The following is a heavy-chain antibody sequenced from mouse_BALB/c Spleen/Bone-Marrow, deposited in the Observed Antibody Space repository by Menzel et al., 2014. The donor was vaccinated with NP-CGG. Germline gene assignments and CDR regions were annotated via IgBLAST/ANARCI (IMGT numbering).Heavy chain of an antibody. CDR3: ARLDGYYPYYAMDY. Sequence: QVQLQQSGAELVRPGSSVKISCEASGYAFSSYWMNWVKQRPGQGLEWIGQIYPGDGDTNYNGKFKGKATLTADKSSSTAYMQLSSLTSEDSAVYFCARLDGYYPYYAMDYWGQGTSVTVSS. D-gene: IGHD2-3*01. CDR1: GYAFSSYW. V-gene: IGHV1-80*01. J-gene: IGHJ4*01. CDR2: IYPGDGDT.